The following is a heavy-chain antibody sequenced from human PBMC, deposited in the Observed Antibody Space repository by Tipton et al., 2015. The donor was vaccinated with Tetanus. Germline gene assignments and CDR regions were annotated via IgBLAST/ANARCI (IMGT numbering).Heavy chain of an antibody. CDR3: VRGGGISGTTTPFDH. V-gene: IGHV3-74*01. D-gene: IGHD1-7*01. CDR1: GFTFSSYW. CDR2: INIDGSDT. J-gene: IGHJ4*02. Sequence: SLRLSCAASGFTFSSYWMHWARQAPGKGLVRVSRINIDGSDTSYADFVKGRSTFSRDNAKNTLYLQMNSLRAEDTAVYYCVRGGGISGTTTPFDHWAQGTLVTVSS.